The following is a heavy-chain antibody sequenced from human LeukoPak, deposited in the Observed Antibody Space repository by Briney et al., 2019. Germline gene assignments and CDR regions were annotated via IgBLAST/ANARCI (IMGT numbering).Heavy chain of an antibody. D-gene: IGHD3-10*01. Sequence: SETLSLTCTVSGGSISSYYWSWIRQPPGKGLEWIGYIHYSGSTNYNPSLKSRVPISVDTSKNQFSLKLSSVTAADTAVYYCARGLGVRFDYWGQGTLVTVSS. CDR3: ARGLGVRFDY. CDR1: GGSISSYY. J-gene: IGHJ4*02. CDR2: IHYSGST. V-gene: IGHV4-59*01.